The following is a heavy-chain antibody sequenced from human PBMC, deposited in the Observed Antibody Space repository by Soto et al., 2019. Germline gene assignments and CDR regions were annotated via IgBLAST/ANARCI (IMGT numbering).Heavy chain of an antibody. D-gene: IGHD2-8*01. Sequence: AASVKVSCKASGYTFTSYYMHWVRQAPGQGLEWMGIINPSGGSTSYAQKFQGRVTMTRDTSTSTVYMELSSLRSEDTAVYYCARGGGYCTNGVCYTRKDYGMDVWGQGTTVTVSS. J-gene: IGHJ6*02. CDR3: ARGGGYCTNGVCYTRKDYGMDV. CDR2: INPSGGST. CDR1: GYTFTSYY. V-gene: IGHV1-46*01.